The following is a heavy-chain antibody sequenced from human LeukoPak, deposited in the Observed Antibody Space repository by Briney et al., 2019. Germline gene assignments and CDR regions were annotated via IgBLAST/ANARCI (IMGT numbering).Heavy chain of an antibody. V-gene: IGHV1-18*01. D-gene: IGHD3-16*01. CDR2: ISGSSSNT. CDR3: ARATGTWGHDGFDI. Sequence: ASVTVSCKAYGYTFISHGISWVRQAPGQGLEWLGWISGSSSNTNYAQRLQGRVTMTTDTSTTTAYMELRSLGSDDTAVYYCARATGTWGHDGFDIWGQGTMVTVSS. J-gene: IGHJ3*02. CDR1: GYTFISHG.